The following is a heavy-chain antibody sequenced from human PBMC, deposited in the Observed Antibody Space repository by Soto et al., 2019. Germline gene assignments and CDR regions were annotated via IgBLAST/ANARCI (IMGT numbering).Heavy chain of an antibody. V-gene: IGHV4-34*02. D-gene: IGHD5-12*01. CDR2: INHSGST. Sequence: QVQLEQWGAGLLKPSETLSLTCAVYGGSFIGYSLSWIRQPPGKGLEWIGEINHSGSTDYNPSLKSRVTISVDTSKNQFSLNLYSVTAADTAVYYCARGRWLRQSFDYWGQGTLFTGSS. CDR3: ARGRWLRQSFDY. J-gene: IGHJ4*02. CDR1: GGSFIGYS.